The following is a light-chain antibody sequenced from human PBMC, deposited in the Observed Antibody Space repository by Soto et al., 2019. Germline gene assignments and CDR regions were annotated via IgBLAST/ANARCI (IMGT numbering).Light chain of an antibody. CDR2: AAS. CDR3: QRYNNWPLT. V-gene: IGKV3-15*01. J-gene: IGKJ4*01. Sequence: EIVMTQSPATLSVSPGERATLSCRASQSIGSSLAWYQVEPGQAPRLLIYAASTRVAGIPDRFSGSGSGTEFTLTISSLQSEDFRVYFCQRYNNWPLTFGGGTKVDIK. CDR1: QSIGSS.